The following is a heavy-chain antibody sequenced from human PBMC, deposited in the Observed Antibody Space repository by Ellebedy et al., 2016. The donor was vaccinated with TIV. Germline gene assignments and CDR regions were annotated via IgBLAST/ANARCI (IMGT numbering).Heavy chain of an antibody. CDR1: GGSFSSYY. CDR2: IFMSGSM. V-gene: IGHV4-4*07. D-gene: IGHD1-14*01. Sequence: SETLSLXXTVSGGSFSSYYWSWIRQSAGKGLEWIGRIFMSGSMTYNPSLKNRVTMSVDASTAQVSLNLSSVTAADTAVYFCARLRQSRDRSHWYFDLWGRGTLVTVSS. J-gene: IGHJ2*01. CDR3: ARLRQSRDRSHWYFDL.